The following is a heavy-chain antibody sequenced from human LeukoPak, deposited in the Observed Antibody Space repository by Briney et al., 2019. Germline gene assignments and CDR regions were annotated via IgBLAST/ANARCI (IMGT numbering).Heavy chain of an antibody. CDR3: ARMGGIAVAGYWYFDL. CDR1: GYSISSGYY. CDR2: IYSSGST. V-gene: IGHV4-61*03. D-gene: IGHD6-19*01. Sequence: SETLSLTCAVSGYSISSGYYWGWIRQPPGKGLEWIGHIYSSGSTNYSPSLKSRVTLSADTSKNHFSLRLSSVTAADTAVYYCARMGGIAVAGYWYFDLWGRGALVTVSS. J-gene: IGHJ2*01.